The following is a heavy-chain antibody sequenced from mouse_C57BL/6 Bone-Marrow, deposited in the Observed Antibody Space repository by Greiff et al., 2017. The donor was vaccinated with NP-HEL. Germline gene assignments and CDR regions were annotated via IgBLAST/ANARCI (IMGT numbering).Heavy chain of an antibody. CDR2: INPSSGYT. D-gene: IGHD2-1*01. Sequence: QVQLKESGAELARPGASVKMSCKASGYTFTSYTMHWVKQRPGQGLEWIGYINPSSGYTKYNQKFKDKATLTADKSSSTAYMQLSSLTSEDSAVYYCAMDYGNYFAYWGQGTLVTVSA. J-gene: IGHJ3*01. CDR1: GYTFTSYT. CDR3: AMDYGNYFAY. V-gene: IGHV1-4*01.